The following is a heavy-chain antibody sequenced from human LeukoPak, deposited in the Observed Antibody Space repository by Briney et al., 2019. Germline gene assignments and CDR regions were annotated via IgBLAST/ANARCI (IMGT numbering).Heavy chain of an antibody. J-gene: IGHJ5*02. CDR3: AKDGGLWVSAHWGDP. V-gene: IGHV3-23*01. CDR2: ISDRGRST. Sequence: GGSLRLSCAASGFTFSNYAMGWVRQAPGEGLEWVSAISDRGRSTYYADSVKGRFTVSRDNSKNTLFLQMNSLRAEETAVYYCAKDGGLWVSAHWGDPWGRGTLVNVSS. D-gene: IGHD7-27*01. CDR1: GFTFSNYA.